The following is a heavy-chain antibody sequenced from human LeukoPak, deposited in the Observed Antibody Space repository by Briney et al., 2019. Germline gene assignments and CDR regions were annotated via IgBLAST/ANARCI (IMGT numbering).Heavy chain of an antibody. CDR3: ARAPRMKHAFDI. J-gene: IGHJ3*02. CDR2: IYSGGDT. V-gene: IGHV3-66*01. Sequence: PGGSLRLSCAASGFTVRSSSMHWVRQAPGKGLEWLSIIYSGGDTDYPDSVKGRFTISRDISKNTLYLQMNSLRAEDTAVYYCARAPRMKHAFDIWGQGTMVTVSS. CDR1: GFTVRSSS. D-gene: IGHD2-8*01.